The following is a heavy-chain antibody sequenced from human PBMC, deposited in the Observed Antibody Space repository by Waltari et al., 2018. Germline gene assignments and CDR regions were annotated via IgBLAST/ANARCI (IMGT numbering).Heavy chain of an antibody. J-gene: IGHJ6*02. Sequence: QVQLLESGGGVVQPGRSLRLSCAASAFTFRSYAMHWVRQAPGKVLGWGAVISYNEINKYYVDSVKGRFSISRDNPKNTLFLQMNSRRTDDTAVYYCARDYCDRTNCHGMDVWGQGTTVTVSS. CDR1: AFTFRSYA. V-gene: IGHV3-30*04. CDR3: ARDYCDRTNCHGMDV. D-gene: IGHD2-2*01. CDR2: ISYNEINK.